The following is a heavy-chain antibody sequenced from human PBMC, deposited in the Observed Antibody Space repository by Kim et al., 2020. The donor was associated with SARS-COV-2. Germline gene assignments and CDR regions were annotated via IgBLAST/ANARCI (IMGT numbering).Heavy chain of an antibody. Sequence: ASVKVSCKASGYTFTSYYMHWVRQAPGQGLEWMGIINPSGGSTSYAQKFQGRVTMTRDTSTSTVYMELSSLRSEDTAVYYCAREATTGTTTLSVFLLEWDNWFDPWGQGTLVTVSS. CDR3: AREATTGTTTLSVFLLEWDNWFDP. V-gene: IGHV1-46*01. D-gene: IGHD1-1*01. CDR1: GYTFTSYY. J-gene: IGHJ5*02. CDR2: INPSGGST.